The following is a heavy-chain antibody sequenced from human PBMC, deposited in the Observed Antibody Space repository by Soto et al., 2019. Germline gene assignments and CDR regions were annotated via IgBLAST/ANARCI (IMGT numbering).Heavy chain of an antibody. CDR2: ISNDGSNK. CDR3: ATDYSTWCMDV. J-gene: IGHJ6*02. D-gene: IGHD6-13*01. V-gene: IGHV3-30*03. Sequence: ESGGGVVQPGRSLRLSCAASGFTFRSYGMHWVRQAPGKGLEWVAVISNDGSNKYYADSVKGRFTISRDTSKNTLYLQMNRLRAEDTAVYYCATDYSTWCMDVWGQGTTVTVSS. CDR1: GFTFRSYG.